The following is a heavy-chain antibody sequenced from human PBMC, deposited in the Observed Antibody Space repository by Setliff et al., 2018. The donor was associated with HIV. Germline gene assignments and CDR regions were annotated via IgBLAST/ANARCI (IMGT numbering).Heavy chain of an antibody. CDR2: IYYSGST. J-gene: IGHJ4*02. Sequence: PSETLSLTCTVSGGSIRTGAYYWGWIRQPPGKGLEWIGSIYYSGSTHYKSSLKSRVTISVDTSKNQFSLRLSSVTAADTAVYYCARGGGPDTNFDSWGRGTLVTVSS. CDR1: GGSIRTGAYY. V-gene: IGHV4-39*07. CDR3: ARGGGPDTNFDS.